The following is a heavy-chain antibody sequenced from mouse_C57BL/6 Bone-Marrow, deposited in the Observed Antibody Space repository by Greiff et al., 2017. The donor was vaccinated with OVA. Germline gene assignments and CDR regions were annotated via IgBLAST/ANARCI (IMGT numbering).Heavy chain of an antibody. Sequence: QVQLKQPGAELVKPGASVKMSCKASGYTFTSYWITWVKQRPGQGLEWIGDIYPGSGSTNYNEKFKSKATLTVDTSSSTAYMQLSSLTSEDSAVYYCARWGVEATGLAYWGQGTLVTVSA. D-gene: IGHD1-1*01. CDR2: IYPGSGST. CDR1: GYTFTSYW. CDR3: ARWGVEATGLAY. V-gene: IGHV1-55*01. J-gene: IGHJ3*01.